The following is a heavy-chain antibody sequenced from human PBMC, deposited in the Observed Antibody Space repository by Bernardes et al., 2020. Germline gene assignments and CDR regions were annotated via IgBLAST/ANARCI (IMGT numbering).Heavy chain of an antibody. CDR2: IYPDDSET. V-gene: IGHV5-51*01. J-gene: IGHJ2*01. D-gene: IGHD3-10*01. Sequence: GASLKISCKASGYNFNSQWIGWVRQMPGKGLEWMGTIYPDDSETRYSPSFQGQVIISADKSITTAYLQWGSLKASDTAMYYCARRVASANWFFDLWGRGTLVTVSS. CDR1: GYNFNSQW. CDR3: ARRVASANWFFDL.